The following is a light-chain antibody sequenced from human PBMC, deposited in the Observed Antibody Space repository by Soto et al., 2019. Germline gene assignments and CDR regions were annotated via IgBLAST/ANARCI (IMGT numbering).Light chain of an antibody. V-gene: IGKV3D-15*01. CDR3: QQYNNWPIT. Sequence: EIVVTQSPGTLSFSPGERATLSCRASQSVSSYLAWYQQKPGQAPRLLIYGASTRATGIPARFSGSGSGTEFTLTISSLQSEDFAVYYCQQYNNWPITFGQGTRLEIK. CDR1: QSVSSY. CDR2: GAS. J-gene: IGKJ5*01.